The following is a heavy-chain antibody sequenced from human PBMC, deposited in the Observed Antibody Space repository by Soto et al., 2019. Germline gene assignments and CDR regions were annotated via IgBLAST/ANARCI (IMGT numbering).Heavy chain of an antibody. CDR2: ISATGGNT. CDR1: GFTFSSFA. V-gene: IGHV3-23*01. D-gene: IGHD4-17*01. Sequence: GGSLRLSCAASGFTFSSFAMSWVRQAPGKGLEWVSTISATGGNTYYADSVKGRFTISRDNSKNTLYLQMSSLRAEDTAVYYCVKHIPTVNMKYYFDYWGQGTLVTVSS. CDR3: VKHIPTVNMKYYFDY. J-gene: IGHJ4*02.